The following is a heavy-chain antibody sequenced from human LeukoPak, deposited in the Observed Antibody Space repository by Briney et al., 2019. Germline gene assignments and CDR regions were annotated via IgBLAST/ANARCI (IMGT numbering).Heavy chain of an antibody. CDR3: AKASGWFGEFYDAFDI. V-gene: IGHV3-9*01. Sequence: GGSLRLSCAASGFTFDDYAMHWVRHAPGKGLEWVSGISWNSGSIGYADSVKGRFTISRDNAKNSLYLQMNSLRAEDTALYYCAKASGWFGEFYDAFDIWGQGTMVTVSS. CDR2: ISWNSGSI. CDR1: GFTFDDYA. J-gene: IGHJ3*02. D-gene: IGHD3-10*01.